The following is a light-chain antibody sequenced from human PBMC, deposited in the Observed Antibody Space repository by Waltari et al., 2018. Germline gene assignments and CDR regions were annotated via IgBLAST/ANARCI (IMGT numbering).Light chain of an antibody. CDR2: EDY. CDR3: HVWDSNTGV. CDR1: NLDNKY. J-gene: IGLJ3*02. V-gene: IGLV3-1*01. Sequence: SYVLPQTPPVSVSTGQTATISSPGVNLDNKYVSCYQQKTGQSPVRVIYEDYKRPSGIPERFSGSSSGNTATLTISETQAVDEADYYCHVWDSNTGVFGGGTKLTVL.